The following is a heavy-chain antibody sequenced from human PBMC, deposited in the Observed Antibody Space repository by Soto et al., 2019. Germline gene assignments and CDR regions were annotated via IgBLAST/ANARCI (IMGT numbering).Heavy chain of an antibody. J-gene: IGHJ6*02. D-gene: IGHD2-8*01. Sequence: ASVKVSCKASGYTFTSYGISWVRQAPGQGLEWMGWISGYNGDTNYAQKFQDRVSMTIDTSTGTAYMELRSLTSDDTAIYYCAKNGQPPYYYYGLDVWGQGTQVTVSS. CDR1: GYTFTSYG. CDR3: AKNGQPPYYYYGLDV. V-gene: IGHV1-18*01. CDR2: ISGYNGDT.